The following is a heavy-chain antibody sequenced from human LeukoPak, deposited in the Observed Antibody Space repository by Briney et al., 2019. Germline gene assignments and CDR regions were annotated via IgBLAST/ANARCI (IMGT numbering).Heavy chain of an antibody. CDR1: GFTLSTYW. CDR3: AKQSAGSSTWYSLHFDY. CDR2: IKQDGSEI. V-gene: IGHV3-7*03. Sequence: PGGSLRLSCAASGFTLSTYWMSWVRQAPGKGLEWVANIKQDGSEIYYVDSVKGRFTISRDNSKNTLYLQMNSLRAEDTAVYFCAKQSAGSSTWYSLHFDYWGEGTRVTVSS. D-gene: IGHD6-13*01. J-gene: IGHJ4*02.